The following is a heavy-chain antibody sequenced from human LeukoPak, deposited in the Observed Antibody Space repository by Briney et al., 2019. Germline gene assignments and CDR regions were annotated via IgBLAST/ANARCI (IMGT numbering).Heavy chain of an antibody. CDR2: IKSKTDGGTT. Sequence: GGSLRLSCVVSGFRISANTVTWARQPPGKGLEWVGRIKSKTDGGTTDYAAPVKGRFTISRDDSKNTLYLQMNSLKTEDTAVYYCTTIYSGHAFDIWGQGTMVTVST. CDR3: TTIYSGHAFDI. CDR1: GFRISANT. V-gene: IGHV3-15*01. J-gene: IGHJ3*02. D-gene: IGHD4-23*01.